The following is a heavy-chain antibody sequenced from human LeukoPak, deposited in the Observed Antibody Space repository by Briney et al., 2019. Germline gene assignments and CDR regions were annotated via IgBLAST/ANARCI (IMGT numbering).Heavy chain of an antibody. CDR1: GFTFSSYA. D-gene: IGHD6-13*01. Sequence: GGSLRLSCAASGFTFSSYAMHWVRQAPGKGLEWVAFIHYDGSDNYYADSVKGRFTISRDNSKNTLYLQMNTLRADDTAVYYCAKDHGSSDWYYFDYWGQGTLVTVSS. V-gene: IGHV3-30*02. CDR3: AKDHGSSDWYYFDY. J-gene: IGHJ4*02. CDR2: IHYDGSDN.